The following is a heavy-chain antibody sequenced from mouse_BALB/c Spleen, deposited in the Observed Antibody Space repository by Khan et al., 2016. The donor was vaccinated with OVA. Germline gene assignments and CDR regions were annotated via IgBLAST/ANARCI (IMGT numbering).Heavy chain of an antibody. CDR2: IYPGNGDT. D-gene: IGHD1-1*01. Sequence: QVQLQQSGAELVRPGSSVKISCKASGYAFSSYWMNWVKPRPGQGLEWIGQIYPGNGDTNYNGKFKGKATLTADKSSSTAHMQLSSLTSEDSAVYFCARYYGSSFAYWGQGTLVTVSA. V-gene: IGHV1-80*01. J-gene: IGHJ3*01. CDR1: GYAFSSYW. CDR3: ARYYGSSFAY.